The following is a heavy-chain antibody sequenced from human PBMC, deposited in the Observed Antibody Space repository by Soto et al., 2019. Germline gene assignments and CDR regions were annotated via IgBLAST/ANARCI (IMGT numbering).Heavy chain of an antibody. D-gene: IGHD3-10*01. CDR3: AKDQVLLWFGELSLYFDY. V-gene: IGHV3-23*01. CDR2: ISGSGGST. J-gene: IGHJ4*02. Sequence: PGGSLRLSCAASGFTFSSYAMSWVRQAPGKGLEWVSAISGSGGSTYYADSVKGRFTISRDNSKNTLYLQMNSLRAEDTAVYYCAKDQVLLWFGELSLYFDYWGQGTLVTVSS. CDR1: GFTFSSYA.